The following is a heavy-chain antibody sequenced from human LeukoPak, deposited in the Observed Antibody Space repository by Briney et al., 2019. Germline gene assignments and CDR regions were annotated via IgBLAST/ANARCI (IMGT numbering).Heavy chain of an antibody. CDR1: GFTFSNYA. CDR3: AKDPVSSGWSCSFDI. Sequence: GGSLRLSYAASGFTFSNYAIHCVRQAPGQGLEWVAVIAYDGSSTVYADSVKGRFTISRDTSKNTVSLQMNSLRAEDSAVYYCAKDPVSSGWSCSFDIWGQGTMVTVSS. CDR2: IAYDGSST. J-gene: IGHJ3*02. D-gene: IGHD6-19*01. V-gene: IGHV3-30*04.